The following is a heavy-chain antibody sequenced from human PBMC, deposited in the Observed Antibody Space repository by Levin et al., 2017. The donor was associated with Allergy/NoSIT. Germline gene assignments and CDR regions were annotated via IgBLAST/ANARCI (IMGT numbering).Heavy chain of an antibody. J-gene: IGHJ6*03. Sequence: PSETLSLTCAASGFTFSSYWMHWVRQAPGKGLVWVSRINSDGSSTSYADSVKGRFTISRDNAKNTLYLQMNSLRAEDTAVYYCARDEVVVEPAAKGESLVYYYYYYMDVWGKGTTVTVSS. D-gene: IGHD2-2*01. CDR1: GFTFSSYW. CDR2: INSDGSST. V-gene: IGHV3-74*01. CDR3: ARDEVVVEPAAKGESLVYYYYYYMDV.